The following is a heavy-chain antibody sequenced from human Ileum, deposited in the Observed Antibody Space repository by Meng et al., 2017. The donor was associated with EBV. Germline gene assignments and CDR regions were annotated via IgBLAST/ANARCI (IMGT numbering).Heavy chain of an antibody. V-gene: IGHV2-5*02. CDR3: AHRHRLRHFDY. Sequence: QITLKESGPTLVKPTQTLTLTCTFSGFSLSTSGVGVGWIRQPPGKALEWLALIYWDDDKRYSPSLKNRLTITKDTSKNQVVLTLTNIDPVDTATYYCAHRHRLRHFDYWGQGHLGTV. CDR1: GFSLSTSGVG. CDR2: IYWDDDK. D-gene: IGHD4-17*01. J-gene: IGHJ4*02.